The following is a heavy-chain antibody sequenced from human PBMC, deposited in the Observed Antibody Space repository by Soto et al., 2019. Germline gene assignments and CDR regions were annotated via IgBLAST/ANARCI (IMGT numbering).Heavy chain of an antibody. Sequence: PSETLSLTCTASGGSISSGGYYWSWIRQHPGTGLEWIGHISYSGSTYYNTSLKSRVTISVDTSRNQFSLKLNSVTAADTAVYYCARDLWGYCGADCYPLDVWGQGTTVTVSS. CDR1: GGSISSGGYY. CDR3: ARDLWGYCGADCYPLDV. J-gene: IGHJ6*02. D-gene: IGHD2-21*02. CDR2: ISYSGST. V-gene: IGHV4-31*03.